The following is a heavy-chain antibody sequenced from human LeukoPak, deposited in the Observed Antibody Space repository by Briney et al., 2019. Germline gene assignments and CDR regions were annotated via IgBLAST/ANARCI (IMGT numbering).Heavy chain of an antibody. V-gene: IGHV3-30*01. D-gene: IGHD7-27*01. CDR2: ISYDGSNK. CDR3: ARGWGFDY. CDR1: GFTFSSYA. Sequence: GALRLSCAASGFTFSSYAMHWVRQAPGKGLEWVAVISYDGSNKYYADSVKGRFTISRDNSKNTLYLQMNSLRAEDTAVYYCARGWGFDYWGQGTLVTVSS. J-gene: IGHJ4*02.